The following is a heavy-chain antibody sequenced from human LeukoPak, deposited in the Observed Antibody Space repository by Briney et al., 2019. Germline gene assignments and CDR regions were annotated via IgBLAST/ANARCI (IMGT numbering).Heavy chain of an antibody. D-gene: IGHD3-3*01. V-gene: IGHV3-30*02. CDR2: IRYDGSNK. CDR1: GFTFSSYG. Sequence: PGGSLRLSCAASGFTFSSYGMHWVRQAPGKGLEWVAFIRYDGSNKYYADSVKGRFTISRDNSKNTLYLQMNSLRAEDTAVYYCAKDLQYYDFWSGHDAFDIWGQGTMVTVSS. CDR3: AKDLQYYDFWSGHDAFDI. J-gene: IGHJ3*02.